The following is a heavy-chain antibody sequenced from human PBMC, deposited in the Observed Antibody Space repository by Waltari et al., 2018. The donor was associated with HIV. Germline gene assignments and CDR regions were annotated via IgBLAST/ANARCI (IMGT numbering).Heavy chain of an antibody. Sequence: QVQLVQSGAEVKKPGSSVKVSCMASGGTFSSYAFNWVRQAPGQGLEWMGGIITIFDTTNDAQKFQSRVRMTADESTGTAYMELSSLRAEDTAVYYGARASGDYSFYYAMDGWGQGTTVTGSS. CDR3: ARASGDYSFYYAMDG. CDR1: GGTFSSYA. V-gene: IGHV1-69*01. D-gene: IGHD2-8*02. J-gene: IGHJ6*02. CDR2: IITIFDTT.